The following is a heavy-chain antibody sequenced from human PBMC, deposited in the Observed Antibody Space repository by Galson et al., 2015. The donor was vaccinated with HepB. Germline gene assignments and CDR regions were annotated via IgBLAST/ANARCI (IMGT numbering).Heavy chain of an antibody. V-gene: IGHV1-2*02. CDR2: ISPNSGGT. J-gene: IGHJ4*02. Sequence: SLKVSCKASGYTFTGYYIHWVRQAPGQGLEWVGCISPNSGGTHYAQEFQGSVTMTRDTSISTAYIEMSRLRSDDTAVYFCARVYSSSTSCYSFGYWGQGTLVTVSS. CDR1: GYTFTGYY. CDR3: ARVYSSSTSCYSFGY. D-gene: IGHD2-2*01.